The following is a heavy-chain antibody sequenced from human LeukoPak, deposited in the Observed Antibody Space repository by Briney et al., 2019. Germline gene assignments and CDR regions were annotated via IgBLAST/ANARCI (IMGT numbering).Heavy chain of an antibody. Sequence: GGSLRLSCAASGFTLSTAWMNWVRQAPGKGLEWVGLIKSKTNGETRDYAAPVKGRFTISRDTPNKMVYLQMTGLRTEDTARYYCVRGPTLVVQDTFPHMGVWGKGTTVTVSS. CDR3: VRGPTLVVQDTFPHMGV. V-gene: IGHV3-15*01. J-gene: IGHJ6*04. D-gene: IGHD2-15*01. CDR2: IKSKTNGETR. CDR1: GFTLSTAW.